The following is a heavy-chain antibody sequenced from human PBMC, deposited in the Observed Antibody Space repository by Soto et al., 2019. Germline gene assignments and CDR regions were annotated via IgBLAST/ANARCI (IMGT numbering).Heavy chain of an antibody. V-gene: IGHV3-49*03. CDR2: IRSKAYGGTT. J-gene: IGHJ6*02. D-gene: IGHD2-21*02. CDR3: TRGEEAYCGGDCYFDSSGTKQEVYYYYGMDV. CDR1: GFTFGDYA. Sequence: PGGSLRLSCTVTGFTFGDYAMSWIRQAPRKGLEWVGFIRSKAYGGTTEYAASVKGRFTIARDDSKSIAYLQMNSLKTEDTAVYYCTRGEEAYCGGDCYFDSSGTKQEVYYYYGMDVWGQGTTVTVSS.